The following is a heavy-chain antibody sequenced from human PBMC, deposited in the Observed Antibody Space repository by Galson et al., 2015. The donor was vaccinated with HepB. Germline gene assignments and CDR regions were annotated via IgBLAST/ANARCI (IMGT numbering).Heavy chain of an antibody. CDR2: TYYRSKWYN. D-gene: IGHD3-16*01. J-gene: IGHJ4*02. CDR1: GDSVSSNSAA. V-gene: IGHV6-1*01. Sequence: CAISGDSVSSNSAAWNWIRQSPPRGLEWLGRTYYRSKWYNDYAVSVKSRITINPDTSKNQFSLQLNSVTPEDTAVYYCAREPQLRLGELCQWGQGTLVTVSS. CDR3: AREPQLRLGELCQ.